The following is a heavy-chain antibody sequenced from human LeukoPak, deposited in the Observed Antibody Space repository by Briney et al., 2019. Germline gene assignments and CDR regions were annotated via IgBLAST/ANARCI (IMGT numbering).Heavy chain of an antibody. Sequence: TLSLTCTVSGGSISSCGYCWSWIRQHPGKGLEWIGYIYYSGSTYYNPSLKSRVTISVDTSKNQFSLKLSSVTAADTAVYYCANGAHSPGVFDYWGQGTLVTVSS. J-gene: IGHJ4*02. CDR3: ANGAHSPGVFDY. V-gene: IGHV4-31*03. CDR2: IYYSGST. CDR1: GGSISSCGYC. D-gene: IGHD3-10*01.